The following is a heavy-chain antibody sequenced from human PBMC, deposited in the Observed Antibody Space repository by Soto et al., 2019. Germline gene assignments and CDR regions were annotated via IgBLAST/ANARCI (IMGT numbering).Heavy chain of an antibody. CDR3: ARGGDGYNSEEGYYFDY. V-gene: IGHV1-69*01. CDR1: GGTFSSYA. Sequence: QVLLVQSGTEVKKPGSSVKVSCKASGGTFSSYAISWVRQAPGQGLEWMGGIIPIFGTANYAQKFQGRVTITADESTSTAYMELSSLRSEDTAVYYCARGGDGYNSEEGYYFDYWGQGTLVTVSS. D-gene: IGHD5-12*01. J-gene: IGHJ4*02. CDR2: IIPIFGTA.